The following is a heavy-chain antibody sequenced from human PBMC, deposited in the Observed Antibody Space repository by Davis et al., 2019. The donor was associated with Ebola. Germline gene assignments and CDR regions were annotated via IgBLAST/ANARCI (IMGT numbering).Heavy chain of an antibody. V-gene: IGHV3-74*01. CDR1: GFTFSNYW. CDR2: IKSDGSIT. D-gene: IGHD5/OR15-5a*01. Sequence: GESLKISCAASGFTFSNYWMHWVRQAPGKGLVWVSRIKSDGSITTYADSVKGRFTISGDNAKNTLYLQMNSLRAEDTAVYYCARDVYHMDVWGQGTTVTVSS. J-gene: IGHJ6*02. CDR3: ARDVYHMDV.